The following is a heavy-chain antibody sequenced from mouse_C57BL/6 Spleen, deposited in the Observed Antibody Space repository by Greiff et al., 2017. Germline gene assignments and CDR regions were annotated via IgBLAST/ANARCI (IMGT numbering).Heavy chain of an antibody. D-gene: IGHD2-4*01. CDR2: LNPSSGST. CDR3: ARSDYGGYAMEY. Sequence: VQLQQSGAELARPGASVKMSCKASGYTFTSYPLHWVTQRPGQGLEWIGYLNPSSGSTKYNQVFQDKATWTAGKSSSTAYMQLSRLTSEDSAVYYCARSDYGGYAMEYWNQGTSGTVSS. V-gene: IGHV1-4*01. J-gene: IGHJ4*01. CDR1: GYTFTSYP.